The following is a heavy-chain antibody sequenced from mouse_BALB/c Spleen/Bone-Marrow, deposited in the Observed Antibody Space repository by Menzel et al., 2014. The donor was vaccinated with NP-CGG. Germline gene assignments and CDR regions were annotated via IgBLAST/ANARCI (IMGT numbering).Heavy chain of an antibody. Sequence: QVQLQQPGAELVKPGASVKLSCKASGYTFTSYWMHWVKQRPGQGLEWIGEIDPSDSYTYYNQKFKGKATLTVDKSSSTAYMQLSSLTSEDSAVYYCARVRYGNSGYWGQGTTLTGSS. CDR2: IDPSDSYT. D-gene: IGHD2-1*01. J-gene: IGHJ2*01. CDR3: ARVRYGNSGY. V-gene: IGHV1-69*02. CDR1: GYTFTSYW.